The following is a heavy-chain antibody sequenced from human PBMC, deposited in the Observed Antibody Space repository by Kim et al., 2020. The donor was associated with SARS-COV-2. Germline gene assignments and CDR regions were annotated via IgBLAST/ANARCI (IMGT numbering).Heavy chain of an antibody. V-gene: IGHV3-30*02. Sequence: GRFTISRDSSQNTLYLQMNSLRPEDTAVYFCAKEKSFLRITFGGESGGMDVWGQGTTVTVSS. CDR3: AKEKSFLRITFGGESGGMDV. J-gene: IGHJ6*02. D-gene: IGHD3-16*01.